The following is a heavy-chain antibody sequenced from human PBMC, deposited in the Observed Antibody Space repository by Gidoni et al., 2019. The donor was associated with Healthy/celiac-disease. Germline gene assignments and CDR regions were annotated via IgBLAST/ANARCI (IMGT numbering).Heavy chain of an antibody. CDR3: ARERWYSSSPVFDY. CDR2: ISYDGSNK. V-gene: IGHV3-30-3*01. J-gene: IGHJ4*02. D-gene: IGHD6-13*01. CDR1: GFTFSSYA. Sequence: QVQLVESGGGVVQPGRSLRLSCAASGFTFSSYAMHWVRQPPGKGLEWVAVISYDGSNKYYADSVKGRFTISRDNSKNTLYLQMNSLRAEDTAVYYCARERWYSSSPVFDYWGQGTLVTVSS.